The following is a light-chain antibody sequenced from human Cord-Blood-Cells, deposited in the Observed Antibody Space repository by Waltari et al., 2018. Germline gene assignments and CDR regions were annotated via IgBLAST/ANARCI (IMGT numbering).Light chain of an antibody. CDR3: QVWDSSSDHNV. J-gene: IGLJ1*01. CDR1: NIGSKS. CDR2: DDS. V-gene: IGLV3-21*03. Sequence: SYVLTQPPSVSVAPGKTARITCGGNNIGSKSVHWYQQKPGQAPVLVVYDDSDRPSGIPERFSGSNSGNAAALTVSRVEAGDEADYYCQVWDSSSDHNVFGTGTKVTVL.